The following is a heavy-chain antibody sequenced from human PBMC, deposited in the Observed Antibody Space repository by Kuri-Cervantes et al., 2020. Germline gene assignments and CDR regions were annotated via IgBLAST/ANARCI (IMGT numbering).Heavy chain of an antibody. CDR1: GGTFSSYA. Sequence: SVKVSCKASGGTFSSYAISWVRQAPGQGREWMGGIIPIFGTANYAQKFQGRVTITADESTSTAYMELSSLRSEDTAVYYCARVHRHYYGSGFYFDYWGQGTLVTVSS. V-gene: IGHV1-69*13. CDR3: ARVHRHYYGSGFYFDY. D-gene: IGHD3-10*01. CDR2: IIPIFGTA. J-gene: IGHJ4*02.